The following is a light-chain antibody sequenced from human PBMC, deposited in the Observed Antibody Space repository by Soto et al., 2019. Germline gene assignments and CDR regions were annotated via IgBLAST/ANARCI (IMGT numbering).Light chain of an antibody. CDR2: EVS. Sequence: QSALTQPASVSGSPGQSITISCSGTNSDVGGYLYVSWYQHHPGKAPKLIIYEVSNRPSGVSHRFSGSKSGSTASLTISGLQAEDEAHYYCSSYTSRSTLYVFGTRTKLTVL. CDR1: NSDVGGYLY. V-gene: IGLV2-14*01. CDR3: SSYTSRSTLYV. J-gene: IGLJ1*01.